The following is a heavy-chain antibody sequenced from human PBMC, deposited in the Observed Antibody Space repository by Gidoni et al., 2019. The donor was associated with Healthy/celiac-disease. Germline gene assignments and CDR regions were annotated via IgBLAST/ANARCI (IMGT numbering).Heavy chain of an antibody. Sequence: EVQLVASGGGVVQPGGSLRLSCAASGFTFADYAMPWVRQAPGKGLEWVSLISGDGGSTYYADSVKGRFTISRDNSKNSLYLQMNSLRTEDTALYYCAKDIGGFLEWLPGYYYYGMDVWGQGTTVTVSS. CDR3: AKDIGGFLEWLPGYYYYGMDV. CDR1: GFTFADYA. CDR2: ISGDGGST. V-gene: IGHV3-43*02. D-gene: IGHD3-3*01. J-gene: IGHJ6*02.